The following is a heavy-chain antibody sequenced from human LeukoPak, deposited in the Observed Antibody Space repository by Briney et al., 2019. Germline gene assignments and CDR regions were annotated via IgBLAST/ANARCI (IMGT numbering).Heavy chain of an antibody. Sequence: GGSLRLSCAASGFTFSSYWMSWVHQAPGKGLEWVANIKQDGSEKYYVDSVKGRFTISRDNAKNSLYLQMNSLRAEDTAVYYCARPDRIWFGELLYYFDYWGQGTLVTVSS. V-gene: IGHV3-7*01. CDR3: ARPDRIWFGELLYYFDY. D-gene: IGHD3-10*01. CDR2: IKQDGSEK. J-gene: IGHJ4*02. CDR1: GFTFSSYW.